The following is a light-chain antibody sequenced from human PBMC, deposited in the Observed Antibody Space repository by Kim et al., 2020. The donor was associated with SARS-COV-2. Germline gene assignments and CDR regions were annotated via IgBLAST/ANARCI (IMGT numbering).Light chain of an antibody. J-gene: IGLJ2*01. V-gene: IGLV3-1*01. CDR2: QDN. CDR3: QAWDSSTAV. Sequence: SYELTQPPSVSVSPGQTASITCSGDKLGDKYACWYQQKPGQSPVLVIYQDNKRPSGIPERFSGSNSGNTDTLTISGTQAMDEADYYCQAWDSSTAVFGGG. CDR1: KLGDKY.